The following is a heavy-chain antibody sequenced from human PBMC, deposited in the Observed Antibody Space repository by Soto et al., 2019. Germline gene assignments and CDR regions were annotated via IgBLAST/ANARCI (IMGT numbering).Heavy chain of an antibody. CDR2: IRSKAYGGTT. V-gene: IGHV3-49*03. J-gene: IGHJ4*02. CDR1: GFTFGDYA. CDR3: TRALRYFDWLSRPSYYFDY. Sequence: GGFLRLSCTAAGFTFGDYAMTWFRQAPGKGLEWVGFIRSKAYGGTTEYAASVKGRFTISRDDSKSIAYLQMNSLKTEDTAVYYCTRALRYFDWLSRPSYYFDYWGQGTLVTVSS. D-gene: IGHD3-9*01.